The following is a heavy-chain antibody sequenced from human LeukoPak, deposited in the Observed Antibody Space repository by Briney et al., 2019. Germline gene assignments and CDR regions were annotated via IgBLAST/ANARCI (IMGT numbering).Heavy chain of an antibody. CDR1: LGTFISYA. CDR2: INPISGTA. V-gene: IGHV1-69*05. Sequence: GASVKVSCKASLGTFISYASSWVRQARGQGLEWMGRINPISGTANYEQKLQATVTSTTDESTRTAYMELSRLRSEDTAVYYSAREKTDYGDYYIDYWGQGTLVTVSS. CDR3: AREKTDYGDYYIDY. D-gene: IGHD4-17*01. J-gene: IGHJ4*02.